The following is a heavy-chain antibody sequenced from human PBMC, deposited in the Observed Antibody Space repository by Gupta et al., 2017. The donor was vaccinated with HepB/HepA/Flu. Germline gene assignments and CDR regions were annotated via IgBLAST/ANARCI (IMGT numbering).Heavy chain of an antibody. V-gene: IGHV1-8*01. J-gene: IGHJ4*02. D-gene: IGHD3-10*01. Sequence: QVQLVQSGAEVKKPGASVRVSCKTSGYTFISNDIVWVRQASGQGLEWMGWMKSNNGETTYARKFQGRVTMTRDTSTSTAYMELSSLNFEDTAVYYCARNGWGLGYWGQGTQVTVSS. CDR2: MKSNNGET. CDR3: ARNGWGLGY. CDR1: GYTFISND.